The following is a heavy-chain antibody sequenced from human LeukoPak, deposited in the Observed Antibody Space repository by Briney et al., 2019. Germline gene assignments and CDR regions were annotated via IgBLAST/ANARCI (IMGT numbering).Heavy chain of an antibody. CDR3: ARGYSSGWFRYYFDY. J-gene: IGHJ4*02. D-gene: IGHD6-19*01. Sequence: GGSLRLSCAASGFTFSSYAMHWVRQAPGKGLEWVAVTSDDGSKKYCADSVKGRFTISRDNSKNTLYLQMNSLRAEDTAVYYCARGYSSGWFRYYFDYWGQGILVTVSS. V-gene: IGHV3-30-3*01. CDR1: GFTFSSYA. CDR2: TSDDGSKK.